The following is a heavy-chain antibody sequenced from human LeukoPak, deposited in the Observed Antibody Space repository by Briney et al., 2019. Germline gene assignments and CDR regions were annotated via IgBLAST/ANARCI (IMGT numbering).Heavy chain of an antibody. Sequence: PSETLSLTCSVSGGSISLRYYYWGWIRQPPGKALEWIGSVYYSGTTSYNPSLKSRVTISVGMSKNHFSLRLSSVTAADTAMYYCARGTLYSGWSYYFDYWGQGSQVTVSS. CDR1: GGSISLRYYY. CDR3: ARGTLYSGWSYYFDY. J-gene: IGHJ4*02. V-gene: IGHV4-39*07. CDR2: VYYSGTT. D-gene: IGHD6-19*01.